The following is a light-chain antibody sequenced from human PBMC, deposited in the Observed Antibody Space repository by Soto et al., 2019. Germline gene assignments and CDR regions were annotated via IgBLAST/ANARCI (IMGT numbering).Light chain of an antibody. CDR3: QWYSGSQT. CDR1: QSVNSLY. V-gene: IGKV3-20*01. Sequence: EIVLTQSPGTLSLSPGETATLSCRASQSVNSLYLAWYQQKPGQAPRLLIYGASSRATGIPDMFSGSGSGTDVTLTISRLEPEDFAVYYCQWYSGSQTFGGGTKVEIK. J-gene: IGKJ4*01. CDR2: GAS.